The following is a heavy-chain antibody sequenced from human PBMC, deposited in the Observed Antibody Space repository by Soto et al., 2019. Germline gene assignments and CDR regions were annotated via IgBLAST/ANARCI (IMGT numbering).Heavy chain of an antibody. V-gene: IGHV4-34*01. J-gene: IGHJ3*02. Sequence: PSETLSLTGAVYGGSFSGYYWSWIRQPPGKGLEWIGEINHSGSTNYNPSLKSRVAISVDTSKNQFSLKLSSVTAADTAVYYCAGQTRLIRAEAFDIWGQGTMVTVSS. D-gene: IGHD3-10*01. CDR1: GGSFSGYY. CDR3: AGQTRLIRAEAFDI. CDR2: INHSGST.